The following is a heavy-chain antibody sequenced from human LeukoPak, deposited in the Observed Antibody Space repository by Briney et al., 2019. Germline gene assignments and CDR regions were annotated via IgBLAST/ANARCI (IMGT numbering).Heavy chain of an antibody. CDR2: ISSSSSYT. CDR3: ARSASRRIVGAIFDFDF. Sequence: PGGSLRLSCAASGFTFSDYYMSWIRQAPGKGLEWVSYISSSSSYTSYADSVKGRFTISRDNAKNSLYLQMNSLRAEDTAVYYCARSASRRIVGAIFDFDFWGQGTLVTVSS. J-gene: IGHJ4*02. V-gene: IGHV3-11*06. D-gene: IGHD1-26*01. CDR1: GFTFSDYY.